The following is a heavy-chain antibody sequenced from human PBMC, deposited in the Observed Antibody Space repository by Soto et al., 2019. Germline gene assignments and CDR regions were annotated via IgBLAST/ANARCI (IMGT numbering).Heavy chain of an antibody. CDR1: GDSINSRTYY. D-gene: IGHD2-21*02. Sequence: SETLSLTCTVTGDSINSRTYYWGGIRQPPGKGLEWIGSIYYSGRTYNNPSLRSRVSMSIDTSKDQFSLKLKSVTAADTALYVGATQRSSVVTQAYFDVWGPGSRVTVAS. CDR3: ATQRSSVVTQAYFDV. V-gene: IGHV4-39*01. J-gene: IGHJ4*02. CDR2: IYYSGRT.